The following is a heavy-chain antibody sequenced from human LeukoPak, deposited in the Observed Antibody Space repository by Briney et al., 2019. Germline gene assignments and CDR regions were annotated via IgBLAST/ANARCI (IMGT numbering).Heavy chain of an antibody. J-gene: IGHJ4*02. CDR3: ASFSMVRGVSIDC. V-gene: IGHV3-48*02. CDR1: GFTFSSYS. CDR2: ISSSSSTI. Sequence: GGSLRLSCAASGFTFSSYSMNWVRQAPGKGLEWVSYISSSSSTIYYADSVKGRFTVSRDNAKNSLYLQMNSLRDEDTAVYYCASFSMVRGVSIDCWGQGTLVTVSS. D-gene: IGHD3-10*01.